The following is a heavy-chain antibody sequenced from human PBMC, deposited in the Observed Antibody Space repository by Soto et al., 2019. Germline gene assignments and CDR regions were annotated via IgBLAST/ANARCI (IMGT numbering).Heavy chain of an antibody. V-gene: IGHV3-30*03. Sequence: QVQLVESGGGVVQPGRSLRLSCAASGFTLSSYGMHWVRQAPGKGLEWVAVISYDGSNKYYADSLKGRFTISRDNSKNTLYLQMNSLRAEATAVYYCAIDVWSGPMDVWGQGTTVTVSS. CDR1: GFTLSSYG. J-gene: IGHJ6*02. D-gene: IGHD3-3*01. CDR3: AIDVWSGPMDV. CDR2: ISYDGSNK.